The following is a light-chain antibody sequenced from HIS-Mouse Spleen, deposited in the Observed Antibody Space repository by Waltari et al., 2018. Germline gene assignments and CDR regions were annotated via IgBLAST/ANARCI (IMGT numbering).Light chain of an antibody. CDR1: SSNIGSNY. Sequence: QSVLTQPPSASGTPGQRVTISCSGSSSNIGSNYVYWYHQLPGTAPKLPIYRNKQRPSGVPDRFSGSKSGTSASLAISGVRSEDEADYYCAAWDDSLSGPVFGGGTKLTVL. J-gene: IGLJ3*02. V-gene: IGLV1-47*01. CDR3: AAWDDSLSGPV. CDR2: RNK.